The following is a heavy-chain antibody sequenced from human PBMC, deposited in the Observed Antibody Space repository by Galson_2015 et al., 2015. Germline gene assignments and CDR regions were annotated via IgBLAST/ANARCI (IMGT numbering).Heavy chain of an antibody. CDR2: INPNSGGT. CDR1: GYTFTGYY. V-gene: IGHV1-2*04. CDR3: ARNYYGSGEGFDY. D-gene: IGHD3-10*01. J-gene: IGHJ4*02. Sequence: SVKVSCKASGYTFTGYYMHWVRQAPGQGLEWMGWINPNSGGTNYAQKFQGWVTMTRDTSISTAYMELSRLRSDDTAVYYCARNYYGSGEGFDYWGQGTLVTVSS.